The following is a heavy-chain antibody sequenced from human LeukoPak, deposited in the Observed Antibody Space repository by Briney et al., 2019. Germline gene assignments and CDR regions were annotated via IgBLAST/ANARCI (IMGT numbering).Heavy chain of an antibody. CDR2: IKEDGSEQ. CDR1: GFTFNTYW. Sequence: GGSLRLSCAASGFTFNTYWMSWVRQAPGKGLEWVASIKEDGSEQYYVDSVKGRFTISRDNAKNSLYLQMNSLRAEDTAVYYCAREYIVATILVEEGPLVRAFDIWGQGTMVTVSS. V-gene: IGHV3-7*01. CDR3: AREYIVATILVEEGPLVRAFDI. J-gene: IGHJ3*02. D-gene: IGHD5-12*01.